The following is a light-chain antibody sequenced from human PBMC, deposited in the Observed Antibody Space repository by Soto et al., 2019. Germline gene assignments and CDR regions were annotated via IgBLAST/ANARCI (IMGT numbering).Light chain of an antibody. J-gene: IGLJ3*02. Sequence: QSALTQPASMSGSPGQSITISCTGTRTDAGGYNYVSWYQQHPAKVPKLLIYEVSNRPSGVSNRFSGSKSGSTASLTISGLQPEDEGDYYCSSYTRSNTWVFGGGTTLTVL. V-gene: IGLV2-14*01. CDR1: RTDAGGYNY. CDR2: EVS. CDR3: SSYTRSNTWV.